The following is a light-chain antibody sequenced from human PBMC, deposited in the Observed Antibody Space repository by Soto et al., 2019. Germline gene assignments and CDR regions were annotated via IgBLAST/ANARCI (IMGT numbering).Light chain of an antibody. Sequence: DIVFTQSPGTLSLSLWKRATLSCWASQSVGNNYLARYKQKPGQAPRLIIYHASSRATGIPDRFSGSRTGTDFTLTIISLELEDFAVYYCQQYGWSPPITFGQGTRLEIK. V-gene: IGKV3-20*01. CDR1: QSVGNNY. CDR2: HAS. J-gene: IGKJ5*01. CDR3: QQYGWSPPIT.